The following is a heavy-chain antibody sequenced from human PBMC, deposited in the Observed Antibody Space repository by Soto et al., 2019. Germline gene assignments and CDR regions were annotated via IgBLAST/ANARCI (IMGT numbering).Heavy chain of an antibody. D-gene: IGHD5-12*01. CDR3: ARIDRLDGYSGYDYSSPFDY. CDR1: GYTFTSYY. CDR2: INPSGGST. V-gene: IGHV1-46*01. J-gene: IGHJ4*02. Sequence: ASVKVSCKASGYTFTSYYMHCVRQAPGQVLEWMGIINPSGGSTSYAQKFQGRVTMTRDTSTSTVYMELSSLRSKDTAVYYCARIDRLDGYSGYDYSSPFDYWGQGTLVTVSS.